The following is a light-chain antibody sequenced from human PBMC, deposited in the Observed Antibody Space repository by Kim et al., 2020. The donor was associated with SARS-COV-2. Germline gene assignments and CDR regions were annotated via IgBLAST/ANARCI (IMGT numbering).Light chain of an antibody. CDR1: QSVSSN. J-gene: IGKJ1*01. CDR3: QQYNDWPPWT. V-gene: IGKV3-15*01. Sequence: EIVMTQSPATVSVSPGERATLSCRASQSVSSNLAWYQQKPGQAPRLLIYGASTRATGIPARFSGSGSGTEFTLTISSLQSEDFAVYYCQQYNDWPPWTFGQGTKVDTK. CDR2: GAS.